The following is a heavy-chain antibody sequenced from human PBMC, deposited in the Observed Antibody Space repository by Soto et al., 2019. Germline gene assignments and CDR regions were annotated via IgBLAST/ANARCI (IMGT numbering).Heavy chain of an antibody. D-gene: IGHD6-19*01. CDR2: ISNDGSNE. CDR1: GFTFSSYG. Sequence: GGSLRLSCVASGFTFSSYGIHWVRQAPGKGLEWVAVISNDGSNEYYADSVKGRFTISRDNSKNTLYLQMDSLRPEDTAVYYCAKEITVAGDFDYWGHGTLVTVSS. J-gene: IGHJ4*01. V-gene: IGHV3-30*18. CDR3: AKEITVAGDFDY.